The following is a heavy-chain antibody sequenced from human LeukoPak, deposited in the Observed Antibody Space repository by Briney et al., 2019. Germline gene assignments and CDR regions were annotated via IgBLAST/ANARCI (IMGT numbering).Heavy chain of an antibody. J-gene: IGHJ5*02. CDR3: ARGVWGSGWPSNWFDP. V-gene: IGHV4-34*01. D-gene: IGHD6-19*01. Sequence: PSETLSLTCAVYGGSFSGYYWSWIRQPPGEGLEWIGEINHSGSTNYNPSLKSRVTISVDTSKNQFSLKLSSVTAADTAVYYCARGVWGSGWPSNWFDPWGQGTLVTVSS. CDR2: INHSGST. CDR1: GGSFSGYY.